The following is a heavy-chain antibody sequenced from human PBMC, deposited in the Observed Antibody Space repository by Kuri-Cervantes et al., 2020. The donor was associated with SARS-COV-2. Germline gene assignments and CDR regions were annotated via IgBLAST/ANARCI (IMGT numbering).Heavy chain of an antibody. V-gene: IGHV3-30-3*01. J-gene: IGHJ3*02. CDR2: ISYDGSNK. CDR1: GFTFSSYA. D-gene: IGHD3-3*01. Sequence: GESLKISCAASGFTFSSYAMHWVRQAPGKGLEWVAVISYDGSNKYYADSVKGRFTISRDNSKNTLYLQMNSLRAEDTAVYYCARYTRIRFLEDDGAFDIWGQGTMVTVSS. CDR3: ARYTRIRFLEDDGAFDI.